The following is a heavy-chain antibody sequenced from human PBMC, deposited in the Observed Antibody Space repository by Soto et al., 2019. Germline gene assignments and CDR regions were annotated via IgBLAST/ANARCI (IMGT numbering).Heavy chain of an antibody. D-gene: IGHD6-13*01. V-gene: IGHV3-48*02. CDR2: ISRGSDTI. CDR1: GFTFSDYG. J-gene: IGHJ4*02. Sequence: EVQLVESGGGLVQPGGSLRLSCAASGFTFSDYGVNWVRQAPGKGLEWISYISRGSDTIYYADSVMGRFTISRDDAKNSLFLQMNSLRDEDTAVYHCARVSSTWEDDYWGQGTLVTVSS. CDR3: ARVSSTWEDDY.